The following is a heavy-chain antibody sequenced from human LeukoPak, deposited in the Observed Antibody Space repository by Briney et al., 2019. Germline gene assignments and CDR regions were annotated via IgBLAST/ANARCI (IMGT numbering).Heavy chain of an antibody. CDR3: ARDYGGSSPFDY. V-gene: IGHV3-21*01. CDR2: ITWSGCNT. D-gene: IGHD4-23*01. J-gene: IGHJ4*02. CDR1: GFTFSSYD. Sequence: GGSLRLSCAACGFTFSSYDMNWVPQAPGKGLEWVSAITWSGCNTYYADSVKGRFTISRNNAKNSLYLQMNSLRAEDTAVYYFARDYGGSSPFDYWGQGTLVTVSS.